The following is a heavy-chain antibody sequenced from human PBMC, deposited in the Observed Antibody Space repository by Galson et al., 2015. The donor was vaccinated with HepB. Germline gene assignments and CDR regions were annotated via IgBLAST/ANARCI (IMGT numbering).Heavy chain of an antibody. CDR2: IYPSASET. Sequence: QSGAEVKKTGESLKISCEGSGYRFSMYWIGWVRQMPGRGLEWMGSIYPSASETRYSPSFQGQVTISADKSISTAYLQWSSLKASDTAMYYCARRQIYGSGLYSMDVWGQGTTVTVSS. J-gene: IGHJ6*02. CDR1: GYRFSMYW. V-gene: IGHV5-51*01. CDR3: ARRQIYGSGLYSMDV. D-gene: IGHD2-15*01.